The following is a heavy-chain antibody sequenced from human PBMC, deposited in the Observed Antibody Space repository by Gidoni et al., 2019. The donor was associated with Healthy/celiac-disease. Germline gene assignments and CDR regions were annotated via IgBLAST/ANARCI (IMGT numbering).Heavy chain of an antibody. Sequence: EVQLVESGGGLVQPGGSLRLSCAASGFTFSSYWMHWVRQAPGKGLVWVSRINSDGSSTSYADSVKGRFTISRDNAKNTLYLQMNSLRAEDTAVYYCARGWLVAAIGASGFDYWGQGTLVTVSS. CDR2: INSDGSST. CDR1: GFTFSSYW. J-gene: IGHJ4*02. D-gene: IGHD2-15*01. V-gene: IGHV3-74*01. CDR3: ARGWLVAAIGASGFDY.